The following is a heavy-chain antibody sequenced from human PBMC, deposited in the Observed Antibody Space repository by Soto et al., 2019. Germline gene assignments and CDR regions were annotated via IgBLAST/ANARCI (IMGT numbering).Heavy chain of an antibody. CDR2: ISSSGSTI. Sequence: GGSLRLSCAASGFTFSSYEMNWARQSPGKGLEWVSYISSSGSTIYYADSVKGRFTISRDNAKNSLYLQMNSLRAEDTAVYYCARDSVVPAAATFDYWGQGTLVTVSS. CDR3: ARDSVVPAAATFDY. CDR1: GFTFSSYE. J-gene: IGHJ4*02. V-gene: IGHV3-48*03. D-gene: IGHD2-2*01.